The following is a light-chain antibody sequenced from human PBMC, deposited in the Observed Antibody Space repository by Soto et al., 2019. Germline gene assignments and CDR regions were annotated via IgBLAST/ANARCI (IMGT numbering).Light chain of an antibody. J-gene: IGKJ1*01. Sequence: DIQMTQSPSTLSASVGDRVTITCRASQSISSWLAWYQQKPGKAPKLLIYKASSLESGVPSRFSGSGSATEFTLTISSLQPDDFATYYCQQYNSYSPWPFGQGTKVEI. CDR3: QQYNSYSPWP. CDR1: QSISSW. V-gene: IGKV1-5*03. CDR2: KAS.